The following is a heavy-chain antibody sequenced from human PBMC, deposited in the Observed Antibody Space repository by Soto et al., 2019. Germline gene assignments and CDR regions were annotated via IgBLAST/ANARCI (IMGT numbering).Heavy chain of an antibody. CDR3: ASESSTKVLRSYYYYYGMDV. Sequence: ASVKVSRKASGYAFTRYVISWVRHTHGQGLEWMGWISAYNGNTNYAQKLQGRVTMTTDTSTSTAYMELRSLRSDDTAVYYCASESSTKVLRSYYYYYGMDVWGQGTTVTVSS. CDR1: GYAFTRYV. V-gene: IGHV1-18*01. D-gene: IGHD2-2*01. CDR2: ISAYNGNT. J-gene: IGHJ6*02.